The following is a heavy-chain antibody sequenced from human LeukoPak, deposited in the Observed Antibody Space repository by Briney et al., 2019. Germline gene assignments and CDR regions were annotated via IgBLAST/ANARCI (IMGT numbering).Heavy chain of an antibody. J-gene: IGHJ4*02. V-gene: IGHV3-23*01. CDR2: LSGSGGST. CDR3: ARSRDGYNILDY. Sequence: GGSLRLSCAASGLIFSTYAMSWVRQAPGKGLESVSGLSGSGGSTYSADSVKGRFTISRDNSRNTLYLQMNSLRAEDTAVYYCARSRDGYNILDYWGQGTLVTVSS. D-gene: IGHD5-24*01. CDR1: GLIFSTYA.